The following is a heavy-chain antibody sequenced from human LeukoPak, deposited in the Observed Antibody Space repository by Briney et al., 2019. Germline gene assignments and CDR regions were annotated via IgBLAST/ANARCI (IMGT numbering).Heavy chain of an antibody. Sequence: SETLSLTCAVYGGSFSDYYWSWIRQPPGKGLEWIAEINYSGSTNYNPSLKSRVTISVDTSKNQFSLKLSSVTAADTAVYYCARRSTMVRGVRYFDYWGQGTLVTVSS. CDR2: INYSGST. V-gene: IGHV4-34*01. J-gene: IGHJ4*02. CDR3: ARRSTMVRGVRYFDY. CDR1: GGSFSDYY. D-gene: IGHD3-10*01.